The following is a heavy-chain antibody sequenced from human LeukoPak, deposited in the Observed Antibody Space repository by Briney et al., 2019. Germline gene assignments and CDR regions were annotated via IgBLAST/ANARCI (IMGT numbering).Heavy chain of an antibody. D-gene: IGHD2-2*01. CDR3: ARVSCSSTSCSNFDY. V-gene: IGHV3-21*01. CDR2: ISSSSSYI. CDR1: GFTFSSYW. Sequence: PGGSLRLSCAASGFTFSSYWMNWVRQAPGKGLEWVSSISSSSSYIYYADSVKGRFTISRDNAKNSLYLQMNSLRAEDTAVYYCARVSCSSTSCSNFDYWGQGTLVTVSS. J-gene: IGHJ4*02.